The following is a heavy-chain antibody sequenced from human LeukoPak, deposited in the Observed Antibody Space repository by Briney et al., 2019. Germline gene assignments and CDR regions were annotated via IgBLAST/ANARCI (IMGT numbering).Heavy chain of an antibody. CDR1: RFTLSTYW. CDR2: IKQDGSQE. D-gene: IGHD6-19*01. Sequence: GGSLRLSCAASRFTLSTYWMSWVRQAPGKGLEWVAHIKQDGSQEYYVDSVKGRFTISRDSAKNSLYLQMNSLRAEDTAVYYCARSGVQWQWLLTYDAFDIWGQGTMVTVSS. J-gene: IGHJ3*02. V-gene: IGHV3-7*01. CDR3: ARSGVQWQWLLTYDAFDI.